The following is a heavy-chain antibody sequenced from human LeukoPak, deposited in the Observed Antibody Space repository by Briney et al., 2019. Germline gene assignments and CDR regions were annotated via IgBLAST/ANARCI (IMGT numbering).Heavy chain of an antibody. J-gene: IGHJ4*02. D-gene: IGHD6-19*01. CDR3: ASTRRAAVAGRFDY. Sequence: SETLSLTCNVSGASMSSNYWSWIRQPPGKGLEWIGYIYHSGNTNYSPSLESRVTMSVDESKNQFSLRVHFVSAADTAVYYCASTRRAAVAGRFDYWGQGTLVTVSS. CDR2: IYHSGNT. V-gene: IGHV4-4*09. CDR1: GASMSSNY.